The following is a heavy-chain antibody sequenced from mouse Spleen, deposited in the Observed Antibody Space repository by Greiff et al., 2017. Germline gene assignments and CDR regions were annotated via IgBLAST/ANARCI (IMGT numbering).Heavy chain of an antibody. J-gene: IGHJ4*01. V-gene: IGHV5-4*02. Sequence: EVQGVESGGGLVKPGGSLKLSCAASGFTFSDYYMYWVRQTPEKRLEWVATISDGGSYTYYPDSVKGRFTISRDNAKNNLYLQMSSLKSEDTAMYYCARDQDGNHRAMDYWGQGTSVTVSS. CDR2: ISDGGSYT. D-gene: IGHD2-1*01. CDR1: GFTFSDYY. CDR3: ARDQDGNHRAMDY.